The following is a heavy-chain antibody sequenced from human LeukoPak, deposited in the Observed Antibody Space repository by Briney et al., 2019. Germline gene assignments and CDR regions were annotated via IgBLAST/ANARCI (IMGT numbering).Heavy chain of an antibody. CDR2: ISYDGSNK. V-gene: IGHV3-30*04. CDR3: AKALVQPYYMDV. J-gene: IGHJ6*03. CDR1: GFTFSSYA. D-gene: IGHD6-13*01. Sequence: GGSLRLSCAASGFTFSSYAMHWVRQAPGKGLEWVAVISYDGSNKYYADSVKGRFTISRDNSKNTLYLQMNSLRAEDTAVYYCAKALVQPYYMDVWGKGTTVTISS.